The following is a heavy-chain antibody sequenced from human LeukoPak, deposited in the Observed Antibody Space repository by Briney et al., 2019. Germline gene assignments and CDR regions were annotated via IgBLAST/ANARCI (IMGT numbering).Heavy chain of an antibody. CDR2: INPNSGDT. V-gene: IGHV1-2*06. CDR3: AKVREVGTNIEVVVVDISGAFDM. J-gene: IGHJ3*02. CDR1: GGTFNNYA. Sequence: ASVKVSCKASGGTFNNYAISWVRQAPGQGLEWMGRINPNSGDTNVAQKFQGRVTLTRDTSISTSYMELSSLRSDDTAVYFCAKVREVGTNIEVVVVDISGAFDMWGQGTKVTVSS. D-gene: IGHD2-15*01.